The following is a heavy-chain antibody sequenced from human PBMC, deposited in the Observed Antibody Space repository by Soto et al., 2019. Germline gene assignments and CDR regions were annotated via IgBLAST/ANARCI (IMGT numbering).Heavy chain of an antibody. D-gene: IGHD2-2*01. CDR2: VYWDDDK. Sequence: SGPTLVNPTQTLTLTCTFSGFSLDTSGVAVGWIRQPPGKALEWLAIVYWDDDKRCRPSLNSRLTITKDTSRNQVVLTMTNVDPVDTGTYYCAHGGAGHSYCNDISCYYGRWFDPWGQGTLVTVSS. V-gene: IGHV2-5*02. J-gene: IGHJ5*02. CDR1: GFSLDTSGVA. CDR3: AHGGAGHSYCNDISCYYGRWFDP.